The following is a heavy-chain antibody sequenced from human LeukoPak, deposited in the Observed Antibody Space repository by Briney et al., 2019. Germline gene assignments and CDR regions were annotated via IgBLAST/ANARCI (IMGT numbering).Heavy chain of an antibody. J-gene: IGHJ4*02. CDR3: TAGGGSFVFDH. CDR1: GFSIGDYA. Sequence: GGSLRLSCTAPGFSIGDYAMSWFRQSPGEGRGWVGFIRNRANRGTTEYAASVKGRFTFSRDDSKSIAYMQMNGLKTEDTAVYFCTAGGGSFVFDHWGQGTLVTVAS. D-gene: IGHD3-3*02. V-gene: IGHV3-49*03. CDR2: IRNRANRGTT.